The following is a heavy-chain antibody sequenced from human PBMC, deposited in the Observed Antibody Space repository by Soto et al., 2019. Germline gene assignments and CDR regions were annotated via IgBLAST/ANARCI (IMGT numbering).Heavy chain of an antibody. CDR3: ARDFSVSGYYGSGLTYYYYYGMEV. J-gene: IGHJ6*02. CDR1: GFTFSSYG. Sequence: GGSLRLSCAASGFTFSSYGMHWVRQAPGKGLEWVAVIWYDGSNKYYADSVKGRFTISRDNSKNTLYLQMNSLRAEDTAVYYCARDFSVSGYYGSGLTYYYYYGMEVCGQGTTVTVSS. V-gene: IGHV3-33*01. CDR2: IWYDGSNK. D-gene: IGHD3-10*01.